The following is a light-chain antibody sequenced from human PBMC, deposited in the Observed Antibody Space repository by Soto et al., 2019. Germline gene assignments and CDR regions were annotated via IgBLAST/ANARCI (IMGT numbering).Light chain of an antibody. CDR1: SSDIGAYDF. CDR3: SSYGGSNPWL. CDR2: EVT. Sequence: QSALTQPPSASGSPGQSVTISCTGTSSDIGAYDFVSWYQQHPGKAPQLIIHEVTKRPSGVPDRFSGSKSGNTASLTVSGLQGEDEADYYCSSYGGSNPWLFGGGTKLTVL. V-gene: IGLV2-8*01. J-gene: IGLJ3*02.